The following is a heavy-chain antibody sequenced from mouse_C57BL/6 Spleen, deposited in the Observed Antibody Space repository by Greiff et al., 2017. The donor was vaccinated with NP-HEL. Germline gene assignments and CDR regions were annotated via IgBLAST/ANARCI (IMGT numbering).Heavy chain of an antibody. CDR2: IDPNSGGT. D-gene: IGHD1-1*01. J-gene: IGHJ2*01. CDR3: AREEGLLLPGGLGSYYFDY. V-gene: IGHV1-72*01. Sequence: QVQLQQPGAELVKPGASVKLSCKASGYTFTSYWMHWVKQRPGRGLEWIGRIDPNSGGTKYNEKFKSKATLTVDKPSSTAYMQLSSLTSEDSAVYYCAREEGLLLPGGLGSYYFDYWGQGTTLTVSS. CDR1: GYTFTSYW.